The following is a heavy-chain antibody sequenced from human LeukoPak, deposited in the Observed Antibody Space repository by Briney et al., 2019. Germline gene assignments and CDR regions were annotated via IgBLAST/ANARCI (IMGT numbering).Heavy chain of an antibody. CDR3: ARDELLWFGELPYYFDY. J-gene: IGHJ4*02. D-gene: IGHD3-10*01. V-gene: IGHV1-18*01. CDR1: GYTFTSYG. CDR2: ISAYNGNT. Sequence: GASVKVSCKASGYTFTSYGISWVRQAPGQGLEWMGWISAYNGNTNYAQKLQGRVTMTTDTSTSTAYMELRSLRSDDTAAYYCARDELLWFGELPYYFDYWGQGTLVTVSS.